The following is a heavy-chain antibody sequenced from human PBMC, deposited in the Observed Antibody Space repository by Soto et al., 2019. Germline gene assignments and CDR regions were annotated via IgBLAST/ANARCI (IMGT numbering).Heavy chain of an antibody. CDR1: GYTFTSYA. Sequence: GASVKVSCKASGYTFTSYAMHWVRQAPGQGLEWMGIINPSGGSTSYAQKFQGRVTMTRDTSTSTVYMELSSLRSEDTAVYYCASMVRGVPASYYYYGMDVWGQGTTVTVSS. J-gene: IGHJ6*02. CDR3: ASMVRGVPASYYYYGMDV. CDR2: INPSGGST. V-gene: IGHV1-46*03. D-gene: IGHD3-10*01.